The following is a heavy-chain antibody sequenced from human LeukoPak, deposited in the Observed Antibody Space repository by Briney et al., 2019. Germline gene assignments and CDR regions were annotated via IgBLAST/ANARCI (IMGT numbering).Heavy chain of an antibody. D-gene: IGHD6-13*01. J-gene: IGHJ6*04. CDR3: AKEPSSSSWPYYYYGMDV. CDR2: ISGSGGST. Sequence: GGSLRLPCAASGFTFSSYAMSWVRQAPGKGLEWVSAISGSGGSTYYADSVKGRFTISRDNSKNTLYLQMNSLRAEDTAVYYCAKEPSSSSWPYYYYGMDVWGKGTTVTVSS. V-gene: IGHV3-23*01. CDR1: GFTFSSYA.